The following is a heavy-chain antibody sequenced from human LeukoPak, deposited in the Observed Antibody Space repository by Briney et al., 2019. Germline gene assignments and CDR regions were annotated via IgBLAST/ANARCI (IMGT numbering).Heavy chain of an antibody. CDR2: MNPNSGNT. D-gene: IGHD1-14*01. CDR1: GYTFTSYD. Sequence: ASVKVSCKASGYTFTSYDINWVRQATGQGLEWMGWMNPNSGNTGYAQKFQGRVTITRNTSISTAYMELSSLRSEDTAVYYCARARRNVAEAMDWGQGTLVTVSS. J-gene: IGHJ4*02. V-gene: IGHV1-8*03. CDR3: ARARRNVAEAMD.